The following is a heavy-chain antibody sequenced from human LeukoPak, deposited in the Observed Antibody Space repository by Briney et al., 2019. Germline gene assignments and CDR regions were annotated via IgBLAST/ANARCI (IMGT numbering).Heavy chain of an antibody. Sequence: SVKVSCKESGGTFSSYAISWVRQAPGQGLEWMGRIIPILGIANYAQKFQGRVTITADKSTSTAYMELSSLRSEDTAVYYCARETTGTGLDYWGQGTLVTVSS. D-gene: IGHD1-1*01. CDR2: IIPILGIA. V-gene: IGHV1-69*04. J-gene: IGHJ4*02. CDR3: ARETTGTGLDY. CDR1: GGTFSSYA.